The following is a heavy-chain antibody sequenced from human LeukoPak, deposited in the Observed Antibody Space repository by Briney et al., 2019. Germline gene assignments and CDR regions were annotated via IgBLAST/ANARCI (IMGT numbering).Heavy chain of an antibody. CDR1: GFTFSNYG. CDR2: ISGSGGTT. D-gene: IGHD3/OR15-3a*01. V-gene: IGHV3-23*01. J-gene: IGHJ4*02. Sequence: PGGSLRLSCAASGFTFSNYGVTWVRQAPGKGLEWVSGISGSGGTTYYADSVKGRFTISRDNSKNTLYLQMNSLRVEDTAVYYCAKRTIDYWGQGTLVTVSS. CDR3: AKRTIDY.